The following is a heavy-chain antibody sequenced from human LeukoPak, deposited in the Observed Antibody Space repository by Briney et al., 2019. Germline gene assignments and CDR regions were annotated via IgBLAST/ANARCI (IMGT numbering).Heavy chain of an antibody. CDR3: ARDYYDSSGYSDH. CDR1: GLTFSSYE. Sequence: GGSLRLSCAASGLTFSSYEMNWVRQAPGKGLEWVSYVSSSGSTIYYADSVKGRFTISRDNAKNSLYLQMNSLRAEDTALYYCARDYYDSSGYSDHWGQGTLVTVSS. D-gene: IGHD3-22*01. J-gene: IGHJ4*02. CDR2: VSSSGSTI. V-gene: IGHV3-48*03.